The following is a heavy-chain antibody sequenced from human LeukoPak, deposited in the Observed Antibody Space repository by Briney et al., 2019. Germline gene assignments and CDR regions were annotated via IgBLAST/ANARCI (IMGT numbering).Heavy chain of an antibody. Sequence: PGGSLRLSCAASGFTFRNHAMNWVRQAPGKGLEWVSSISGSSSDIYYADSVKGRFTISRDNAKNSLYLQMDSLRAEDPAVYYCSRDAGYGYDRFDYWGQGTQVTVSS. CDR2: ISGSSSDI. V-gene: IGHV3-21*01. CDR3: SRDAGYGYDRFDY. D-gene: IGHD5-18*01. CDR1: GFTFRNHA. J-gene: IGHJ4*02.